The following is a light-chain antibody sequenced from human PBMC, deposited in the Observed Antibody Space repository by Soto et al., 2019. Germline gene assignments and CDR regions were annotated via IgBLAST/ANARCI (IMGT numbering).Light chain of an antibody. CDR2: DAS. CDR3: QQRSNWPIT. Sequence: EIVLPQSPATLSLSPGERATLSCRASQSVSSYLAWYQQKPGQAPRLLIYDASNRATGIPARFSGSGSGTAFTLTISRLEPEDFAVYYCQQRSNWPITFGQGTRLEIK. J-gene: IGKJ5*01. CDR1: QSVSSY. V-gene: IGKV3-11*01.